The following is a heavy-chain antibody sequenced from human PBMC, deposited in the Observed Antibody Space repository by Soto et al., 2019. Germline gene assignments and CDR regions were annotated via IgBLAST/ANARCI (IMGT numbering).Heavy chain of an antibody. D-gene: IGHD3-22*01. CDR2: ISNDGSNK. Sequence: SLRLSCAASGFTFSSYGMHWVRQAPGKGLEWVAVISNDGSNKYYADSVKGRFTISRDNSKNTLYLQMNSLRAEDIAVYYCARKYYYDSGGYYSEGHGGAFDIWGQVTMVTVSS. V-gene: IGHV3-30*03. CDR1: GFTFSSYG. CDR3: ARKYYYDSGGYYSEGHGGAFDI. J-gene: IGHJ3*02.